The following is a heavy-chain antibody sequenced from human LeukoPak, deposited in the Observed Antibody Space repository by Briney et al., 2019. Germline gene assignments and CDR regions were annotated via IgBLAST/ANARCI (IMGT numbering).Heavy chain of an antibody. CDR1: GFTFSDYY. CDR2: ISSSSSYI. Sequence: GSLRLSCAASGFTFSDYYMSWIRQAPGKGLEWVSSISSSSSYIYYADSVKGRFTISRDNAKNSLYLQMNSLRAGDTAVYYCARDIESGEWLARNWFDPWGQGTLVTVSS. CDR3: ARDIESGEWLARNWFDP. D-gene: IGHD6-19*01. V-gene: IGHV3-11*06. J-gene: IGHJ5*02.